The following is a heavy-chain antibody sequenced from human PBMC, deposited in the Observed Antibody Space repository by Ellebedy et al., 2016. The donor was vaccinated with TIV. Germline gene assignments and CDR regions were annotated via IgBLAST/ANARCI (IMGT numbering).Heavy chain of an antibody. J-gene: IGHJ4*02. D-gene: IGHD3-3*01. CDR2: ISGSGGST. V-gene: IGHV3-23*01. CDR3: AKEGDEGGFGVVIIPFFDY. CDR1: GFTFDDYA. Sequence: GESLKISXAASGFTFDDYAMHWVRQAPGKGLEWVSAISGSGGSTYYADSVKGRFTISRDNSKNTLYLQMNSLRAEDTAVYYCAKEGDEGGFGVVIIPFFDYWGQGTLVTVSS.